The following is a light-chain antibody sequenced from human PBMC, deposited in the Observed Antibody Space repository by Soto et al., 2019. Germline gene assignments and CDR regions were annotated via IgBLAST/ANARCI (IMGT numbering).Light chain of an antibody. CDR2: AAS. CDR1: QHINNY. V-gene: IGKV1-27*01. Sequence: DIQMAQSPSSLSASVGDRVTITCRASQHINNYLAWYQQRPGKAPKLLIYAASTLQSGVPSQFSGGGSGTDFTLTISSLQPEDVATYYCQKYNNGPPATFGPGTKV. CDR3: QKYNNGPPAT. J-gene: IGKJ3*01.